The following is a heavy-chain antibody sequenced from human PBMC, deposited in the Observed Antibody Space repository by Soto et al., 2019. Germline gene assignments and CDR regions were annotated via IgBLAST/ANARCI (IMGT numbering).Heavy chain of an antibody. V-gene: IGHV3-23*01. Sequence: EVQLLESGGGLVQPEGSLRLSCAASGFTFSSYAMSWVRQAPGKGLEWVSAISGSGGSTYYADSVKGRFTISRDNSKNPLYLQMNSLRAEDTAVYYCATGRGVNFYYGMDVWGQGTTVTVSS. D-gene: IGHD3-10*01. CDR2: ISGSGGST. CDR1: GFTFSSYA. CDR3: ATGRGVNFYYGMDV. J-gene: IGHJ6*02.